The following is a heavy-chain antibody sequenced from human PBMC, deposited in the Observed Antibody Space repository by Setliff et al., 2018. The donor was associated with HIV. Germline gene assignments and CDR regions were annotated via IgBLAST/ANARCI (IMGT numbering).Heavy chain of an antibody. V-gene: IGHV4-34*01. D-gene: IGHD3-3*01. J-gene: IGHJ5*01. Sequence: PSETLSLTCAVYGGSFSVYYWNWIRQPPGKGLEWIGEINHSGSTNYNSSLKSRVTISVDTSENQFSLKLYSVTAADTAVYYCVGGFWSGPLFDPWGRGTLVTVSS. CDR2: INHSGST. CDR1: GGSFSVYY. CDR3: VGGFWSGPLFDP.